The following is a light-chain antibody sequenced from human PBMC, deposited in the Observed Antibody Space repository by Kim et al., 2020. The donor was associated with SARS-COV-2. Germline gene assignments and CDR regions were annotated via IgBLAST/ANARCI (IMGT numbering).Light chain of an antibody. V-gene: IGKV3-15*01. Sequence: PGEGATLSCRASQSVSSSLAWYQQKPGQAPRLLIYGASNRATGIPARFSGSGSGTEFTLTISSLQSEDFAVYYCQQYDNWPPLLTFGGGTKVDIK. J-gene: IGKJ4*01. CDR3: QQYDNWPPLLT. CDR2: GAS. CDR1: QSVSSS.